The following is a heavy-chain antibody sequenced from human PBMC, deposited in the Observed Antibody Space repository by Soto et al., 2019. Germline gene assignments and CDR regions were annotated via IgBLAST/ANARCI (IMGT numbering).Heavy chain of an antibody. Sequence: PGGPLRLSVTALGFTLSGYNMNGVGQGPGKGLDWMSDLSSSSSTIYYADSVKGPFTISRDNAKNSIYLQMNSLTDDDTARYYCATEATLAVNTIGDYWGQGTLVTVSS. J-gene: IGHJ4*01. CDR2: LSSSSSTI. CDR1: GFTLSGYN. CDR3: ATEATLAVNTIGDY. D-gene: IGHD2-2*01. V-gene: IGHV3-48*02.